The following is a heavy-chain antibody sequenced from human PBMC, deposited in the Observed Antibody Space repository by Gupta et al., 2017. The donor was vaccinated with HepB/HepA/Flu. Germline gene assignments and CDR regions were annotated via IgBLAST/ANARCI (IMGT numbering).Heavy chain of an antibody. CDR1: GGFFSGYY. CDR3: ARQFFRGGFDY. J-gene: IGHJ4*02. D-gene: IGHD3-3*01. CDR2: INHSGST. V-gene: IGHV4-34*01. Sequence: QVQLQQWGAGLLKPSETLSLTCAVYGGFFSGYYWSWIRQPPGKGLEWIGEINHSGSTNYNPSLKSRVTISVDTSKNQFSLKLSSVTAADTAVYYCARQFFRGGFDYWGQGTLVTVSS.